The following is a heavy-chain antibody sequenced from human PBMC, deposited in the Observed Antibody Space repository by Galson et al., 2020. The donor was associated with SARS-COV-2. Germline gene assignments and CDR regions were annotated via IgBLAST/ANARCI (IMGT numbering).Heavy chain of an antibody. CDR3: ARDPGDYGDYGD. J-gene: IGHJ4*02. CDR1: GGTFSSYA. CDR2: IIPIFGTA. Sequence: SVKVSCKASGGTFSSYAISWVRQAPGQGLEWMGGIIPIFGTANYAQKFQGRVTITADESTSTAYMELSSLRSEDTAVYYCARDPGDYGDYGDWGQGTLVTVSS. V-gene: IGHV1-69*13. D-gene: IGHD4-17*01.